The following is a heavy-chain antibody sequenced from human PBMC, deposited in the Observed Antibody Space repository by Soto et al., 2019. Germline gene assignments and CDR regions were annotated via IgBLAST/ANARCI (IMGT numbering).Heavy chain of an antibody. Sequence: QVQLQESGPGLVKPSETLSLTCTVSGGSISGYYWSWIRQPPGKGLEWIGYIYYSGSTNYNPSLKSRVTISVDTSKNQFSLKLRSVTAADTAFSYCARNPIGYGGWFDPWGQGTLVTVSS. J-gene: IGHJ5*02. CDR2: IYYSGST. CDR1: GGSISGYY. V-gene: IGHV4-59*01. D-gene: IGHD5-12*01. CDR3: ARNPIGYGGWFDP.